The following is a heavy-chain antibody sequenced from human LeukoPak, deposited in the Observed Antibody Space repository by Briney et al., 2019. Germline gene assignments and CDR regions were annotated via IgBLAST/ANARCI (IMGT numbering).Heavy chain of an antibody. D-gene: IGHD3-22*01. V-gene: IGHV3-74*01. Sequence: PGGSLRLSCAASGFTLSRYWIHWVRQAPGKGLEWVSRINPDGSTTTYADSVKGRFTISRDNAKNTVYLQMNSLRAEDTAVYYCARVLSGSWDWFDPWGQGTLVTVSS. CDR1: GFTLSRYW. CDR2: INPDGSTT. CDR3: ARVLSGSWDWFDP. J-gene: IGHJ5*02.